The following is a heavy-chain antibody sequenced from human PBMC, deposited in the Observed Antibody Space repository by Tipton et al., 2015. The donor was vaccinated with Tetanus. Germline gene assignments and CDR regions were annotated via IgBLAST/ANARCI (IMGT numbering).Heavy chain of an antibody. CDR1: GASISSNTYY. CDR3: ASLPKHWLAPRGAP. V-gene: IGHV4-39*01. D-gene: IGHD6-19*01. J-gene: IGHJ5*02. Sequence: GLVKPSDTLSLTCTVSGASISSNTYYWGWVRQPPGKGLEWIGEINHRGGTMYNPSLKSRVTISGDTSKNQFSLNLTSVTAADTAVYYCASLPKHWLAPRGAPWGQGTQVTVSS. CDR2: INHRGGT.